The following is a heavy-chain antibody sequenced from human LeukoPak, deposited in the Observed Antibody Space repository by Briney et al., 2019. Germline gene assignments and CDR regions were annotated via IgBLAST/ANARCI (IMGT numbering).Heavy chain of an antibody. CDR3: ARANWGGISYYYYMDV. J-gene: IGHJ6*03. CDR1: GGTFSSYA. D-gene: IGHD7-27*01. CDR2: IIPIFGTA. Sequence: SVKVPCKASGGTFSSYAISRVRQAPGQGLEWMGGIIPIFGTANYAQKFQGRVTITADESTSTAYMELSSLRSDDTAVYYCARANWGGISYYYYMDVWGKGTTVTVSS. V-gene: IGHV1-69*13.